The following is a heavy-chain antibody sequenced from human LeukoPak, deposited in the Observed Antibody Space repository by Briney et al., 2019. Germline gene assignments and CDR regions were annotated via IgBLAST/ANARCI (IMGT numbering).Heavy chain of an antibody. D-gene: IGHD3-10*01. Sequence: SQTLSLTCAIPGDGVSSSSAAWNWIWQSPSRGLEWLGRTYYRSKWYNDYAVSVKSRITINPDTSKNQFSLHLNSVTPEDTAVYYCARDPTGDVGFDYWGQGTLVTVSS. J-gene: IGHJ4*02. CDR1: GDGVSSSSAA. CDR2: TYYRSKWYN. CDR3: ARDPTGDVGFDY. V-gene: IGHV6-1*01.